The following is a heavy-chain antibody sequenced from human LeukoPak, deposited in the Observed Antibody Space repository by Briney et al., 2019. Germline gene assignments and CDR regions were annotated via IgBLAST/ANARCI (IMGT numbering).Heavy chain of an antibody. CDR1: GGTFTNYA. J-gene: IGHJ2*01. Sequence: SVTVSCKASGGTFTNYAFSWVRQAPGQGLEWMGGIIPMFSTSRYAQKFQDRVTITADESTSTASMELGSLRSEDTAVYYCARGPYDFGSNYHHWYFDLWGRGTLVTVSS. V-gene: IGHV1-69*01. CDR3: ARGPYDFGSNYHHWYFDL. D-gene: IGHD3-3*01. CDR2: IIPMFSTS.